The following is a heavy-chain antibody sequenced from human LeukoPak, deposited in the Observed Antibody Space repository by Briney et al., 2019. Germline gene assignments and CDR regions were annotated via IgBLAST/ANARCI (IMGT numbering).Heavy chain of an antibody. D-gene: IGHD2-15*01. Sequence: SVKVSCKASGGTFSSYAISWVRQAPGQGLEWMGRIIPIFGTANYAQKFQGRVTITADKSTSTAYMELSSLRSEDTAVYYCARGYCSGGSCHDHYYYYHMDVWGKGTTVTVSS. CDR3: ARGYCSGGSCHDHYYYYHMDV. J-gene: IGHJ6*03. V-gene: IGHV1-69*06. CDR2: IIPIFGTA. CDR1: GGTFSSYA.